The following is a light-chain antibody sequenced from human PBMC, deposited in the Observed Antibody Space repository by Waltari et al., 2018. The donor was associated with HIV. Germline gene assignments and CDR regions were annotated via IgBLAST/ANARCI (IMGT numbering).Light chain of an antibody. V-gene: IGLV1-47*01. J-gene: IGLJ1*01. CDR3: ASWDDSLSAHYV. Sequence: QSVLTQPPSASGTPGQRVTISCSGTSSNLGNNYVHWYQKLPGLTPHLLVFRNNRGGSGVPDRFSGCKSGTSATRAMSGLGSEDEDDYFCASWDDSLSAHYVFGTWTKVVVL. CDR2: RNN. CDR1: SSNLGNNY.